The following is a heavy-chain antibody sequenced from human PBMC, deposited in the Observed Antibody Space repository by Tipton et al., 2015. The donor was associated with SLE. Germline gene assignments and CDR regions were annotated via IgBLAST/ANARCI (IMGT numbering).Heavy chain of an antibody. D-gene: IGHD2-8*02. CDR2: IYHSGYSST. CDR3: ARRGVVSRFDP. J-gene: IGHJ5*02. CDR1: GASIRSQY. V-gene: IGHV4-59*08. Sequence: GASIRSQYWGWIRQPPGKGLEWIGYIYHSGYSSTNYNPSLKSRVTLSVDTSKIQCFLKLNSVTAADTAVYYCARRGVVSRFDPWGQGTLVTVSS.